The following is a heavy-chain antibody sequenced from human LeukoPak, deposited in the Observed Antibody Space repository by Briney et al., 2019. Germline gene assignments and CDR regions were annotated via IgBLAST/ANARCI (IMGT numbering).Heavy chain of an antibody. CDR2: ISASGATI. J-gene: IGHJ4*02. CDR1: GFTFSSYE. Sequence: PGGSLRLCCAASGFTFSSYEMNWVPQAPGKGLEWVSYISASGATIYSADSVKGRFTISRDNAKNSLYLRLTSLRAEDTAVYYCARAGSSRRYYFDYWGQGTVVTVSS. CDR3: ARAGSSRRYYFDY. V-gene: IGHV3-48*03. D-gene: IGHD1-26*01.